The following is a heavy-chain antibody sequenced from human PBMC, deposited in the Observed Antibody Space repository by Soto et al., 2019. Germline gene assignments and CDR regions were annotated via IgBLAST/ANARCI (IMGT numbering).Heavy chain of an antibody. CDR2: ISSSSSYT. D-gene: IGHD3-9*01. V-gene: IGHV3-11*05. CDR3: ARGPNGLVHTLGYYYVMAV. Sequence: QVQLVESGGGLVKPGGSLRLSCAASGFTFSDYYMSWIRQAPGKGLEWVSYISSSSSYTNYADSVKGRFTISRDNAKNSLYMQITSLRAEDTAVYYWARGPNGLVHTLGYYYVMAVWGQGTRVPASS. J-gene: IGHJ6*02. CDR1: GFTFSDYY.